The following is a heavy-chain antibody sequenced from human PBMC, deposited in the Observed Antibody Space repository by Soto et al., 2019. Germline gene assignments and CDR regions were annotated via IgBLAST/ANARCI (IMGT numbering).Heavy chain of an antibody. J-gene: IGHJ4*02. CDR2: INPTGANT. D-gene: IGHD3-16*01. V-gene: IGHV3-23*01. CDR1: GFTFSSSA. Sequence: GGSLRLSCAASGFTFSSSAMSWVRQAPGTGLEWVSTINPTGANTHYADSAKGRFTISRDNSRNTVDLQMNSLRAADTALYYCVSWVSDHFDYWGQGTPVTVSS. CDR3: VSWVSDHFDY.